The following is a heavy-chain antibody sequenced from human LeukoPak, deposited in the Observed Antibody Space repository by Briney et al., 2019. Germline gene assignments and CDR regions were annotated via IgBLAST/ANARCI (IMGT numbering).Heavy chain of an antibody. CDR1: GFTFDDYG. D-gene: IGHD3-22*01. V-gene: IGHV3-20*04. Sequence: PGGSLRLSCAASGFTFDDYGLTWVRQPPGKGLEWVSSINWSGGSTAYTDSVKGRFTISRDTAKNSLYLQMNSLRAEDTAVYYCAKDQRYYYDSSGYNDYWGQGTLVTVSS. J-gene: IGHJ4*02. CDR3: AKDQRYYYDSSGYNDY. CDR2: INWSGGST.